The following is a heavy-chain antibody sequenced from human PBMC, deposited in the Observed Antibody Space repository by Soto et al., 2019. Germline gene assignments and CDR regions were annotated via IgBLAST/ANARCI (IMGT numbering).Heavy chain of an antibody. Sequence: GGSLRLSCAASGFTVSSNYMSWVRQAPGKGLVWVSRISNDGSDTTYADSVRGRFTVSRDNAKNTLYLQMNSLRAEDTAVYYCARDSYSSATHWGHGTLVTVSS. CDR1: GFTVSSNY. D-gene: IGHD4-4*01. CDR2: ISNDGSDT. V-gene: IGHV3-74*01. J-gene: IGHJ4*01. CDR3: ARDSYSSATH.